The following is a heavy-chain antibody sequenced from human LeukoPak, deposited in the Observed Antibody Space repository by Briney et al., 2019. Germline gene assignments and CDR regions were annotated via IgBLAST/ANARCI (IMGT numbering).Heavy chain of an antibody. V-gene: IGHV1-18*01. D-gene: IGHD3-22*01. CDR3: ARMDYYDSRGYYYSEPLDH. CDR1: GYTFTSYG. Sequence: ASVKVSCKASGYTFTSYGISWVRQAPGQGLEWMGWISAHNGNTNYAQNLQGRVTLTTDTSTGTAYMELRSLRFDDTAVYYCARMDYYDSRGYYYSEPLDHWGQGTLVTVSS. CDR2: ISAHNGNT. J-gene: IGHJ5*02.